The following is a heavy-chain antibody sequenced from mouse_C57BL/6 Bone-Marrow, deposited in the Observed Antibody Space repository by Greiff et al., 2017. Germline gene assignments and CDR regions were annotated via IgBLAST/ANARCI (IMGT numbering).Heavy chain of an antibody. Sequence: VQLQQSGPVLVKPGASVKMSCKASGYTFTDYYMNWVKQSHGKSLEWIGVINPYHGGTSYNQKFKGKATLTVDKSSSTAYMELNSLTSEDSAVDYCARVCAQGDYWGQGTTLTVSS. V-gene: IGHV1-19*01. CDR2: INPYHGGT. D-gene: IGHD2-10*02. J-gene: IGHJ2*01. CDR1: GYTFTDYY. CDR3: ARVCAQGDY.